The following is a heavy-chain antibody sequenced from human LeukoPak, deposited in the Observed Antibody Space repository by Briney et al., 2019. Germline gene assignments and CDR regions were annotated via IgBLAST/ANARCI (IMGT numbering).Heavy chain of an antibody. CDR1: GGSISSSSCY. CDR3: ARLQYNGGRYYFDY. J-gene: IGHJ4*02. CDR2: IYYSGST. V-gene: IGHV4-39*01. Sequence: SETLSLTCTVSGGSISSSSCYWGWIRQPPGKGLEWIGSIYYSGSTYYNPSLKSRVAISVDTSKNQFSLKLSSVTAADTAVYFCARLQYNGGRYYFDYWGQGTLVTVSS. D-gene: IGHD1-1*01.